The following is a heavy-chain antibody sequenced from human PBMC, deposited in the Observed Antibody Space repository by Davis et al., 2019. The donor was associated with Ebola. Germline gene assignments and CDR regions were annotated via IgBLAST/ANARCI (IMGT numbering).Heavy chain of an antibody. CDR3: ARDQGIAPAVPDY. J-gene: IGHJ4*02. CDR2: ISPYNSYT. CDR1: GYTFIASD. V-gene: IGHV1-18*04. D-gene: IGHD6-13*01. Sequence: ASVKVSCKASGYTFIASDIYWVRQAPGQGLEWMGWISPYNSYTNSAQKFQGRVTMTTDTSTNTAYMELRSLTSDDTAVYYCARDQGIAPAVPDYWAQGTLVTVSS.